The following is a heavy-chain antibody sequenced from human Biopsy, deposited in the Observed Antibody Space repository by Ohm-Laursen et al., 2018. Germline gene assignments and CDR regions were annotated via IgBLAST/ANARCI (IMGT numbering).Heavy chain of an antibody. CDR3: ASAGYNPDWNFDL. V-gene: IGHV4-59*12. Sequence: TLSLTSTVSGGSIDSYYWSWIRQPPGKALEWIGYIYFTGRTSYNPSLKSRVTMSINKSKNQFSLRLSSVTAADTAVYYCASAGYNPDWNFDLWGRGTRVTVSS. D-gene: IGHD5-24*01. CDR2: IYFTGRT. CDR1: GGSIDSYY. J-gene: IGHJ2*01.